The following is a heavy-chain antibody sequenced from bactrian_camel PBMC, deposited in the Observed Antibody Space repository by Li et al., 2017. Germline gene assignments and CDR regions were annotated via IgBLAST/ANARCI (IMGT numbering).Heavy chain of an antibody. CDR2: IANDRDASST. Sequence: HVQLVESGGGLVQPGGSLRLSCSGSGFTFSSYFTIWVRQAPGKGLEWVCSIANDRDASSTFCGDSVKGRFTISRDNAKNTVYLQINSLKSEDTAVYYCVKDYATAGPDFGYWGQGTQVTVS. CDR3: VKDYATAGPDFGY. V-gene: IGHV3S6*01. D-gene: IGHD6*01. CDR1: GFTFSSYF. J-gene: IGHJ6*01.